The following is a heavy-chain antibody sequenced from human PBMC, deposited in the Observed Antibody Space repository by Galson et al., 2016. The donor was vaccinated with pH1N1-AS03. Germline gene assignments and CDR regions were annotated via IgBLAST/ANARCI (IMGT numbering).Heavy chain of an antibody. V-gene: IGHV4-4*02. J-gene: IGHJ4*02. CDR3: ASAGYHTPGYHY. CDR2: VHYSGTT. D-gene: IGHD3-16*02. CDR1: GGSMTSPDW. Sequence: SETLSLTCAVSGGSMTSPDWWTWVRRPPGKGLEWIGEVHYSGTTSYNPSLNSRVTMSIDKSNNQFSLNLGSVTAADPAVYFCASAGYHTPGYHYWGQGALVTVSS.